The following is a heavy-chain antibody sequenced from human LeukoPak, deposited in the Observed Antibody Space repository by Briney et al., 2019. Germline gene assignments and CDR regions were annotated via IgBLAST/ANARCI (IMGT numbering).Heavy chain of an antibody. CDR3: ARLAFLEWEDFDY. D-gene: IGHD3-3*01. J-gene: IGHJ4*02. Sequence: GASVKVSCKASGYTFTSYDINWVRQATGQGLEWMGRIIPIFGTTNYARKFQGRVAITTDELTTTAYMELSSLRSEDTAVYYCARLAFLEWEDFDYWGQGTLVTVSS. V-gene: IGHV1-69*05. CDR1: GYTFTSYD. CDR2: IIPIFGTT.